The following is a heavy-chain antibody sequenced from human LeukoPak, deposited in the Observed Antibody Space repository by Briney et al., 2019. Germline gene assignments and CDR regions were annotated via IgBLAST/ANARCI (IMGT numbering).Heavy chain of an antibody. CDR2: INHSGST. V-gene: IGHV4-34*01. CDR1: GGSFSGYY. CDR3: ARWITGTPYFDY. J-gene: IGHJ4*02. Sequence: PSETLSLTCTVYGGSFSGYYWSWIRQPPGKGLEWIGEINHSGSTNYNPSLKSRVTISVDTSKNQFSLKLSSVTAADTAVYYCARWITGTPYFDYWGQGTLVTVSS. D-gene: IGHD1-20*01.